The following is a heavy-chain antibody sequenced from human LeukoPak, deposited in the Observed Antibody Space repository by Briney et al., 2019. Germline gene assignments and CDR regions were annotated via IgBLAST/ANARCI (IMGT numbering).Heavy chain of an antibody. D-gene: IGHD3-10*01. Sequence: PGGSLRLSCAASGFTFSSYEMNWVRQAPGKGLEWVSYISSSGSTIYYADSVKGRFTISRDNAKNSLYLQMNSLRAEDTAVYYCARSSIRFGELFDYWGQGTPVTVSS. CDR1: GFTFSSYE. J-gene: IGHJ4*02. CDR3: ARSSIRFGELFDY. CDR2: ISSSGSTI. V-gene: IGHV3-48*03.